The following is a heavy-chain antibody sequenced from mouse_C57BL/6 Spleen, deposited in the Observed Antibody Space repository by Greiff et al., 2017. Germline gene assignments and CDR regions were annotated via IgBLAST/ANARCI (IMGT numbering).Heavy chain of an antibody. V-gene: IGHV10-3*01. D-gene: IGHD2-4*01. CDR2: IRSKSSNYAT. J-gene: IGHJ2*01. CDR1: GFTFNTYA. Sequence: EVKLVESGGGLVQPKGSLKLSCAASGFTFNTYAMHWVRQAPGKGLEWVARIRSKSSNYATYYADSVKDRFTISRDDSQSMLYLQMNNLKTEDTAMYYCVRGEGIYYDYDERDYFDYWGQGTTLTVSS. CDR3: VRGEGIYYDYDERDYFDY.